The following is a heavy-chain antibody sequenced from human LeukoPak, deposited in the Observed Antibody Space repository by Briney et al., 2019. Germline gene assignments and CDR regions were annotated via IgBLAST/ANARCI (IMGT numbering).Heavy chain of an antibody. V-gene: IGHV1-69*10. J-gene: IGHJ3*02. CDR2: IIPILGIA. D-gene: IGHD2-21*02. CDR1: GYTFTSYG. CDR3: AKSNCGGDCTDAFDI. Sequence: GASVKVSCKASGYTFTSYGISWVRQAPGQGLEWMGWIIPILGIANYAQKFQGRVTITADKSTSTAYMELSSLRSEDTAVYYCAKSNCGGDCTDAFDIWGQGTMVTVSS.